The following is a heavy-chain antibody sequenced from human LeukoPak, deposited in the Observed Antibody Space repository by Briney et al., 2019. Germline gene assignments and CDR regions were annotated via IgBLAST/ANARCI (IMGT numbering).Heavy chain of an antibody. J-gene: IGHJ5*02. CDR2: INTDGSST. CDR1: GFTFSRYW. D-gene: IGHD3-10*01. CDR3: ARGHYYGSGSYYTNWFDP. V-gene: IGHV3-74*01. Sequence: GGSLRLSCAASGFTFSRYWMHWVRQAPGKGLVWVSRINTDGSSTIYADSVKGRFTISRDNAKNTMYLQMSGLRAEDTAVYYCARGHYYGSGSYYTNWFDPWGQGTLVTVSS.